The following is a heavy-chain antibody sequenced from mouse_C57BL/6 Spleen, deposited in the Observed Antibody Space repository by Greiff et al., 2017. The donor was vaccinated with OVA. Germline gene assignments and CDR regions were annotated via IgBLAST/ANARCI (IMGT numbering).Heavy chain of an antibody. D-gene: IGHD2-5*01. Sequence: VQLQQSGPVLVKPGASVKMSCKASGYTFTDYYMNWVKQSHGKSLEWIGVINPYNGGTSYNQKFKGKATLTVDKSSSTAYMELNSLTSEDSAVYYCARKGDSKGGYYFDYWGQGTTLTVSS. CDR2: INPYNGGT. CDR3: ARKGDSKGGYYFDY. CDR1: GYTFTDYY. V-gene: IGHV1-19*01. J-gene: IGHJ2*01.